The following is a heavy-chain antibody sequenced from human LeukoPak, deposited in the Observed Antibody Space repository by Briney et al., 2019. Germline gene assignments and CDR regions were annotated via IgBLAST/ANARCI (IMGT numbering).Heavy chain of an antibody. CDR3: ARLIVSGSYDYFDY. V-gene: IGHV3-66*01. D-gene: IGHD1-26*01. Sequence: PGGPLRLSCAASGFTFSSYSMNWVRQAPGKGLEWVSVICSYGSTYYADSVKGRITISRDNSKNSVYLQMNSLRAEDTAVYFCARLIVSGSYDYFDYWGQGTLVAVSS. CDR2: ICSYGST. CDR1: GFTFSSYS. J-gene: IGHJ4*02.